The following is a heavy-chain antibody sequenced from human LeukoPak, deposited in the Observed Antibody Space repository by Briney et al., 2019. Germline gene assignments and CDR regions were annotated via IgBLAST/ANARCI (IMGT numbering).Heavy chain of an antibody. D-gene: IGHD2-21*02. Sequence: GGSLRLSCAASGFTFSSYSMNGVRQAPGKGLEWVSSISSSSSYIYYADSVKGRFTISRDNAKNSLYLQMNSLRAEDTAVYYCARDDSNGVTTDRYYYYGMDVWGQGTTVTVSS. CDR1: GFTFSSYS. J-gene: IGHJ6*02. V-gene: IGHV3-21*01. CDR3: ARDDSNGVTTDRYYYYGMDV. CDR2: ISSSSSYI.